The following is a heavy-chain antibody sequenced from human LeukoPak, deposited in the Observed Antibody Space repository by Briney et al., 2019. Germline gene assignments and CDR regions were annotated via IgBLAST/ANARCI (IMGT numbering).Heavy chain of an antibody. CDR2: INHSGST. Sequence: PSETLSLTCAVYGGSFSGYYWSWIRQPPGKGLEWSGEINHSGSTNYNPSLKSRVTISVDTSKNQFSLKLSSVTAADTAVYSCARAFITIFGVASNWFDPWGQGTLVTVSS. J-gene: IGHJ5*02. CDR1: GGSFSGYY. CDR3: ARAFITIFGVASNWFDP. V-gene: IGHV4-34*01. D-gene: IGHD3-3*01.